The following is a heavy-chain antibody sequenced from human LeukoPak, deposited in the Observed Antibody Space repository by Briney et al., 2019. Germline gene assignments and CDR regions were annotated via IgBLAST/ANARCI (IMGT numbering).Heavy chain of an antibody. D-gene: IGHD3-10*01. Sequence: ASVKVSCKASGYTFTSYGISWVRQAPGQGLEWMGWISAYNGNTNYAQKLQGRVTMTTDTSTSTAYMELRSLRSDDTAVYYCASSNMVRGVIADFDYWGQGTLVTVSS. CDR1: GYTFTSYG. CDR3: ASSNMVRGVIADFDY. V-gene: IGHV1-18*01. CDR2: ISAYNGNT. J-gene: IGHJ4*02.